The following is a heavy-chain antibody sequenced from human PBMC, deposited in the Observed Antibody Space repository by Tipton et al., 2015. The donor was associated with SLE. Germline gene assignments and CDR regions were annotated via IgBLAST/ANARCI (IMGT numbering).Heavy chain of an antibody. D-gene: IGHD1-7*01. CDR1: SGSISSSDYY. Sequence: TLSLTCTVSSGSISSSDYYWSWIRQPAGKGLEWIGHIYHTRSTTYNPSVRSRLTISVDTSNNQFSLTWTAVTAADTAMYYCAREVTGTGRYYYMDVWGKGTSVTVSS. CDR3: AREVTGTGRYYYMDV. J-gene: IGHJ6*03. V-gene: IGHV4-61*09. CDR2: IYHTRST.